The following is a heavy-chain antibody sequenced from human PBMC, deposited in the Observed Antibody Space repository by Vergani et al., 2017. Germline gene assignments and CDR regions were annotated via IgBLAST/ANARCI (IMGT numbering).Heavy chain of an antibody. V-gene: IGHV3-23*01. CDR3: AKDLLVVVAATRYYYYYGMDV. CDR1: GFTFSSYA. D-gene: IGHD2-15*01. J-gene: IGHJ6*02. CDR2: ISGSCGST. Sequence: EVQLLESGGGLVQPGGSLRLSCAASGFTFSSYAMSWVRQAPGKGLEWVSAISGSCGSTYYADSVKGRFTISRDNSKNTLYLQMNSLRAEDTAVYYCAKDLLVVVAATRYYYYYGMDVWGQGTTVTVSS.